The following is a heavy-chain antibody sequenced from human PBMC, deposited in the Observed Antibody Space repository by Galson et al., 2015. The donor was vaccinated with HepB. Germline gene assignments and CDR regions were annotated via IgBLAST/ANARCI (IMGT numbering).Heavy chain of an antibody. J-gene: IGHJ4*02. CDR1: GGTFSSYT. D-gene: IGHD2-2*01. CDR2: IIPILGIA. CDR3: ARAVGVPAAMREFDY. Sequence: SVKVSCKASGGTFSSYTISWVRQAPGQGLEWMGRIIPILGIANYAQKFQGRVTITADKSTSTAYMGLSSLRSEDTAVYYSARAVGVPAAMREFDYWGQGTLVTVSS. V-gene: IGHV1-69*02.